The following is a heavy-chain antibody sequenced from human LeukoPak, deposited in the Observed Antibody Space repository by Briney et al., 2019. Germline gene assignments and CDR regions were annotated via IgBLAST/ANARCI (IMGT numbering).Heavy chain of an antibody. D-gene: IGHD2-2*01. J-gene: IGHJ4*02. CDR2: IKQTGSDK. Sequence: GGSLRLSCAASGFTFSSYWMSWVRQAPGKGLEWVATIKQTGSDKYYVDSVKGRFTISRDNAKNTLYLQMNSLRAEDTAVYYCARDWYHAIDYWGQGTLVTVSS. CDR1: GFTFSSYW. CDR3: ARDWYHAIDY. V-gene: IGHV3-7*01.